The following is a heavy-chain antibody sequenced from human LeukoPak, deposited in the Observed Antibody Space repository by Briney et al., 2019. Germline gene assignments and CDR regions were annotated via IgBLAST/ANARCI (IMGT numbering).Heavy chain of an antibody. J-gene: IGHJ6*02. CDR3: ARRGPAGSSSSGMDV. D-gene: IGHD6-6*01. V-gene: IGHV6-1*01. CDR2: TYYRSRWYF. CDR1: GDSASSNSVT. Sequence: SQTLSLTYAISGDSASSNSVTWNWIRQSPWRGLEWLGSTYYRSRWYFDYAVSVNSRITINPDTSKNQFSLQLNSVTLEDTAVYYCARRGPAGSSSSGMDVWGQGTTVTVSS.